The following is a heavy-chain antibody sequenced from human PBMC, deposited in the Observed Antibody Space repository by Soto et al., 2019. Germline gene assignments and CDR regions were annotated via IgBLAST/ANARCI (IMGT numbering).Heavy chain of an antibody. CDR2: IGPYNGNT. Sequence: QAQLVQSGAEVKKPGASVKVSCQAGGYTFADYGISWVRQAPGQVPEWVVWIGPYNGNTNYAQNLQDRVTMTTDTSTNTAYMELRSLRSDDTALYYCARCYCTVGSCYTCWHFDLWGSGTLLTVS. D-gene: IGHD2-15*01. V-gene: IGHV1-18*01. CDR1: GYTFADYG. CDR3: ARCYCTVGSCYTCWHFDL. J-gene: IGHJ2*01.